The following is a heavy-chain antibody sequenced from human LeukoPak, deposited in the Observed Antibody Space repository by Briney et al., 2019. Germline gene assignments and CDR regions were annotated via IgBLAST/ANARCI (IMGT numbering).Heavy chain of an antibody. J-gene: IGHJ4*02. CDR2: INTNTGNP. CDR1: GYSFTSFG. D-gene: IGHD3-3*01. CDR3: ALQARDFDY. V-gene: IGHV7-4-1*02. Sequence: ASVKVSCKASGYSFTSFGMNWVRQAPGQGLEWMGWINTNTGNPTYAQGFTGRFVFSLDTSVSTAYLQISSLKAEDTAVYYCALQARDFDYWGQGTLVTVSS.